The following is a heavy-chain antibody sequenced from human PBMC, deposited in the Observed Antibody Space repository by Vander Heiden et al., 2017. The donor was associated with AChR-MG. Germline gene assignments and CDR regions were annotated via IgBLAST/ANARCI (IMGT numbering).Heavy chain of an antibody. Sequence: EVQLVESGGGLVKPGGYLRLSCAASGSPFRTAWLSWVRQAPGKGLEWVGRIKSKTDGGTTDYAAPVKGRFTISRDDSKNTLYLQMNSLKTEDTAVYYCTTTDYYGSGSYYSWGQGTLVTVSS. J-gene: IGHJ4*02. V-gene: IGHV3-15*01. D-gene: IGHD3-10*01. CDR1: GSPFRTAW. CDR3: TTTDYYGSGSYYS. CDR2: IKSKTDGGTT.